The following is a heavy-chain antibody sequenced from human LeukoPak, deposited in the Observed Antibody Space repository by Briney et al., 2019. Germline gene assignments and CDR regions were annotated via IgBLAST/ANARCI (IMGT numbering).Heavy chain of an antibody. CDR2: INHSGST. Sequence: SSETLSLTCAVYGGSFSGYYWSWIRQPPGKGLEWIGEINHSGSTNCNPSLKSRVTISEDTSKNQFSLKLSSVTAADTAVYYCARGLCGSGGCNYNYYGMDVWGQGTTVTVSS. CDR1: GGSFSGYY. V-gene: IGHV4-34*01. CDR3: ARGLCGSGGCNYNYYGMDV. J-gene: IGHJ6*02. D-gene: IGHD3-10*01.